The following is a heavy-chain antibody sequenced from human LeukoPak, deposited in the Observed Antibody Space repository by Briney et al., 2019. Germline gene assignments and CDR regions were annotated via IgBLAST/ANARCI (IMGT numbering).Heavy chain of an antibody. Sequence: GGSLSLSCAASGFTFSDYYMSWIRQAPGKGLEWVSYISSSGSTIYYADSVKGRFTISRDNAKNSLYLQMNSLRAEDTAVYYCARDRAQYCSSTSCQDWFDPWGQGTLVTVSS. V-gene: IGHV3-11*01. CDR2: ISSSGSTI. D-gene: IGHD2-2*01. CDR1: GFTFSDYY. CDR3: ARDRAQYCSSTSCQDWFDP. J-gene: IGHJ5*02.